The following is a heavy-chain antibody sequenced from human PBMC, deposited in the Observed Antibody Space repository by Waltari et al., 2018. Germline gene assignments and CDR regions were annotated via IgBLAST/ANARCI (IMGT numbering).Heavy chain of an antibody. Sequence: QVQLQESGPGLVKPSETLSLICTVSGGSISSYYWSWIRQPPGKGLEWIGYIYYSGSTNYNPSLKRRVTISVDTSKNQFSLKLSSVTAADTAVYYCARVGYGGPEYFQHWGQGTLVTVSS. CDR3: ARVGYGGPEYFQH. CDR1: GGSISSYY. CDR2: IYYSGST. D-gene: IGHD4-17*01. V-gene: IGHV4-59*01. J-gene: IGHJ1*01.